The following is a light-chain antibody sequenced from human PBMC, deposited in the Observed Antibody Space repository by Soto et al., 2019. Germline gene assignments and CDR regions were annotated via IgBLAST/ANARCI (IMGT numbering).Light chain of an antibody. CDR2: ANN. Sequence: NFMLTQPHSVSESPGKTVTISCTRSSGTIATNYVQWYQQRPGSSPTTVIFANNQRPSGVPERFSGSVDSSSHSASLIISGLKTEDEADYYCQSYDAANLWVFGGGTKLTVL. V-gene: IGLV6-57*01. CDR1: SGTIATNY. CDR3: QSYDAANLWV. J-gene: IGLJ3*02.